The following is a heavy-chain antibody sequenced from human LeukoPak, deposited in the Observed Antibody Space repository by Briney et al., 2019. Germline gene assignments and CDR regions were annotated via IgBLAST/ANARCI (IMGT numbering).Heavy chain of an antibody. CDR1: GFTFSSYN. Sequence: GGSLRLSCAASGFTFSSYNMNWVRQAPGKGLEWVSYISSSSTIYYADSVKGRFTISRDNAKNSLYLQMNSLRDEDTAVYYCARGVAAAGRPVDYWGQGTLVTVSS. J-gene: IGHJ4*02. CDR2: ISSSSTI. CDR3: ARGVAAAGRPVDY. D-gene: IGHD6-13*01. V-gene: IGHV3-48*02.